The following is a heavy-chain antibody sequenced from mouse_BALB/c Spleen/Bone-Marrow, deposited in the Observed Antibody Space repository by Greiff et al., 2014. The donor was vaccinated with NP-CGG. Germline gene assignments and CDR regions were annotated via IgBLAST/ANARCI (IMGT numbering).Heavy chain of an antibody. CDR2: INPSNGRT. Sequence: QVQLKDSGAELVKPGASVKLSCKASGYTFTSYWMHWVKQRPGQGLEWIGEINPSNGRTNYNEKFKSKATLTVDKSSSTAYMQLSSLTSEDSAVYYCARYATATYWFAYWGQGTLVTASA. CDR3: ARYATATYWFAY. J-gene: IGHJ3*01. CDR1: GYTFTSYW. V-gene: IGHV1S81*02. D-gene: IGHD1-2*01.